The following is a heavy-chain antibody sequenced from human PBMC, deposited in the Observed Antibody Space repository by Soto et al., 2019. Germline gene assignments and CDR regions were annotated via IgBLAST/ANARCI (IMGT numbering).Heavy chain of an antibody. Sequence: ASVKVSCKASGYTFTDYYIHWVRQAPGQGLEWMGIINPSGGGTRYAQKFQGRVTMARDTSTSTVYMELSSLRSEDTAVYYCARGTTSSSWYDCWGQGTLVTVSS. J-gene: IGHJ4*02. D-gene: IGHD6-13*01. CDR2: INPSGGGT. V-gene: IGHV1-46*01. CDR3: ARGTTSSSWYDC. CDR1: GYTFTDYY.